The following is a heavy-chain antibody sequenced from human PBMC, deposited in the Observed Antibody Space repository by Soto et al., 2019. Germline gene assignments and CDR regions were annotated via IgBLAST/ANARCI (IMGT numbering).Heavy chain of an antibody. Sequence: GGSLRLSCAASGFTFTRYSMNWVRQAPGKGLEWVASSSSTTHYLYYADSMRGRFTSSRDNAKNAVYLEMNSLRAEDTAVYYCARESEDLTSTFDYWGQGTLVTVS. J-gene: IGHJ4*02. V-gene: IGHV3-21*06. CDR3: ARESEDLTSTFDY. CDR2: SSSTTHYL. CDR1: GFTFTRYS.